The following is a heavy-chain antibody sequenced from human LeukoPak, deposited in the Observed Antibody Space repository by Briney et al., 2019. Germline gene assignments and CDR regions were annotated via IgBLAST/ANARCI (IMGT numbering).Heavy chain of an antibody. CDR2: IRYDGSNK. J-gene: IGHJ4*02. CDR3: AKDRPPSSTNPYYFDY. D-gene: IGHD2-2*01. Sequence: PGRSLRPSCAASGFTFSSSGTHSVRHPPGKWLGWVAFIRYDGSNKYYADSVKGRFTISRDNSKNTLYLQMNSLRAEDTAVYYCAKDRPPSSTNPYYFDYWGQGTLVTVSS. CDR1: GFTFSSSG. V-gene: IGHV3-30*02.